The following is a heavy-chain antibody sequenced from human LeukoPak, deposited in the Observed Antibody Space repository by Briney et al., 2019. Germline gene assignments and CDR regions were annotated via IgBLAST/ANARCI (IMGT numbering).Heavy chain of an antibody. CDR1: GYTFTSYG. CDR2: ISAYNGNT. J-gene: IGHJ3*02. CDR3: ARGPTSGEYYYDSSGYTASAFDI. Sequence: RASVKVSCKASGYTFTSYGISWVRQAPGQGLEWMGWISAYNGNTNYAQKLQGRVTMTTDTSTSTAYMELRSLRSDDTAVYYCARGPTSGEYYYDSSGYTASAFDIWGQGTMVTVSS. D-gene: IGHD3-22*01. V-gene: IGHV1-18*01.